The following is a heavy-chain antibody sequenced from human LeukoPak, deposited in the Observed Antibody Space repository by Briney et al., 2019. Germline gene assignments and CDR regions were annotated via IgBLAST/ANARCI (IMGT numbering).Heavy chain of an antibody. CDR3: AKLTPGSWSSPLFDY. J-gene: IGHJ4*02. CDR2: ISGSGGST. D-gene: IGHD1-26*01. V-gene: IGHV3-23*01. CDR1: GFTFSSYA. Sequence: GGSLRLSCAASGFTFSSYAMSWVRQAPGKGLEWVSAISGSGGSTYYADSVKGRFTISRDNSKHPLYLQMNSLRAEDTAVYYCAKLTPGSWSSPLFDYWGQGTPVTVSS.